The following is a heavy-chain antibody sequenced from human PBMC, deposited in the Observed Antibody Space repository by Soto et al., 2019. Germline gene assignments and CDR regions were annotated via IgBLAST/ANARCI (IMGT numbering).Heavy chain of an antibody. CDR2: ISTYNGDT. J-gene: IGHJ6*02. D-gene: IGHD6-13*01. Sequence: QVQLVQSGPEVKKPGASVKVSCEAYGYTFTTSGISWVRQAPGQGLEWMGWISTYNGDTNSAQKFQGRVTMTADTSTGTAYMELMSLKSDDTAVYYCARQESWPYYYYGLDVWGQGTTVTVSS. CDR1: GYTFTTSG. CDR3: ARQESWPYYYYGLDV. V-gene: IGHV1-18*01.